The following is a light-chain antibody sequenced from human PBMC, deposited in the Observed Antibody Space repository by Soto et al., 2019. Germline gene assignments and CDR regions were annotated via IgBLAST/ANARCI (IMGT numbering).Light chain of an antibody. CDR3: SSYAGGHIWV. V-gene: IGLV2-11*01. Sequence: QSVLTQSRSVSGSPGQSVTISCTGTSRDVSWYQHHPGKAPKLMIYDVYKRPSGVPDRFSGSRSGNTASLTISGLQAEDEADFYCSSYAGGHIWVFGGGTQLTVL. J-gene: IGLJ3*02. CDR2: DVY. CDR1: SRDV.